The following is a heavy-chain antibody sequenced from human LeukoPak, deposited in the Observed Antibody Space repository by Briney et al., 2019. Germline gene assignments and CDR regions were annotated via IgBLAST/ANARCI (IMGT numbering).Heavy chain of an antibody. CDR2: ISSSSSYI. J-gene: IGHJ3*02. CDR1: GFTFSSYS. D-gene: IGHD1-26*01. CDR3: ARDLFLGGSYYFAYAFDI. Sequence: GGSLRLSCAASGFTFSSYSMNWVRQAPGKGLEWVSSISSSSSYIYYADSVKGRFTISRDNAKNSLYLQMNSLRAEDTAVYYCARDLFLGGSYYFAYAFDIWGQGTMVTVSS. V-gene: IGHV3-21*01.